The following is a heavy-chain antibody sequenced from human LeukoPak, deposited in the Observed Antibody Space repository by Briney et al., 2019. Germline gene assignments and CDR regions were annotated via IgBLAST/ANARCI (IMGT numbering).Heavy chain of an antibody. Sequence: PSETLSLTCAVSGDPIRNYYWTWSRQPPGKGLEWIGHSYTSRSTNYNPSLQSQVTMAVDTSKDQFSLELYSMTAAGTAVYYYAGTPYCSSDNCYLFYNGNDAFNIWGQGTKVTVSS. V-gene: IGHV4-4*09. CDR2: SYTSRST. D-gene: IGHD2-2*01. CDR3: AGTPYCSSDNCYLFYNGNDAFNI. J-gene: IGHJ3*02. CDR1: GDPIRNYY.